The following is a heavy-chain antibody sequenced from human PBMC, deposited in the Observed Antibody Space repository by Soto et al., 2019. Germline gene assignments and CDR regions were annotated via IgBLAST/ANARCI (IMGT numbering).Heavy chain of an antibody. D-gene: IGHD6-13*01. Sequence: ASVKVSCKASGYTFTSYAMHWVRQAPGQRLEWMGWINAGNGNTKYSQKFQGRVTITRDTSASTAYMELSSLRSEDTAVYYCARDLGFFCSSREYYYVIDVCGQGTTVTVSS. V-gene: IGHV1-3*01. J-gene: IGHJ6*02. CDR3: ARDLGFFCSSREYYYVIDV. CDR1: GYTFTSYA. CDR2: INAGNGNT.